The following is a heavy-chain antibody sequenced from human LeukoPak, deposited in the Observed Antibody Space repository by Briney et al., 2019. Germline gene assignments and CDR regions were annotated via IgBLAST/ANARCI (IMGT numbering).Heavy chain of an antibody. Sequence: ASVQGSCKASGYTFTSYYMHWLRQPPGQGLDWMGIINPSGGSTSYAQQFQGRVTMTRDTSTSTVYMELGSLRSEGPAVYYRARENSSCWYVFEYWGQGTLVTVSS. CDR3: ARENSSCWYVFEY. J-gene: IGHJ4*02. CDR1: GYTFTSYY. D-gene: IGHD6-19*01. V-gene: IGHV1-46*01. CDR2: INPSGGST.